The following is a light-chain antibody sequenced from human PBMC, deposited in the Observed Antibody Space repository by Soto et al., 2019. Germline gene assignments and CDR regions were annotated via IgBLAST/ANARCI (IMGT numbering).Light chain of an antibody. J-gene: IGKJ5*01. V-gene: IGKV3-20*01. CDR2: EAS. CDR1: QSVSTNY. CDR3: QHYGSSPSMT. Sequence: ESVLTQPPGTLSLSPGQRATLSCRASQSVSTNYLAWYQHKPGQAPRLLIYEASSRATGIPDRFRGRGSGTDFTLTISRLEPEDFAVYYCQHYGSSPSMTFGQGTRLEIK.